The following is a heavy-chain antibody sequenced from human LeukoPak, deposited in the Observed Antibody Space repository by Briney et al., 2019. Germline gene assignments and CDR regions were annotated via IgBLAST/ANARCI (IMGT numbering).Heavy chain of an antibody. CDR1: GFTFSSYG. CDR2: IWYDGSNK. Sequence: PGGSLRLSCAASGFTFSSYGMHWVRQAPGKGLEWVAVIWYDGSNKYYADSVKGRFTISRDNSKNTLYLEMNSLRAEDTAMYYCARGSFLYFDYWGQGTLVTVSS. V-gene: IGHV3-33*01. CDR3: ARGSFLYFDY. J-gene: IGHJ4*02.